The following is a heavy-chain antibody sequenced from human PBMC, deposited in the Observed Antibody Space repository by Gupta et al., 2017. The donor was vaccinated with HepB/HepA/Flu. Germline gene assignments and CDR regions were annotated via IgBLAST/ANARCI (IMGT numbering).Heavy chain of an antibody. D-gene: IGHD2-15*01. Sequence: AASGFTFSSYSMNWVRQAPGKGLEWVSSISSSSSYIYYADSVKGRFTISRDNAKNSLYLQMNSLRAEDTAVYYCARDRGYCSGGSCYPDAFDIWGQGTRVTVSA. CDR2: ISSSSSYI. CDR3: ARDRGYCSGGSCYPDAFDI. V-gene: IGHV3-21*01. J-gene: IGHJ3*02. CDR1: GFTFSSYS.